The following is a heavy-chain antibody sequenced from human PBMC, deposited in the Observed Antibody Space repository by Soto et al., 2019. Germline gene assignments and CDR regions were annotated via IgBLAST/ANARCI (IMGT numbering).Heavy chain of an antibody. CDR2: IKQDGSEK. D-gene: IGHD6-13*01. J-gene: IGHJ1*01. V-gene: IGHV3-7*03. CDR3: ARDASSSSWYEEYFQH. CDR1: GFTFSSYW. Sequence: GGSLRLSCAASGFTFSSYWMSWVRQAPGKGLEWVANIKQDGSEKYYVDSVKGRFTISRDNAKNSLYLQMNSLRAEDTAVYYCARDASSSSWYEEYFQHWGQGTLVTVSS.